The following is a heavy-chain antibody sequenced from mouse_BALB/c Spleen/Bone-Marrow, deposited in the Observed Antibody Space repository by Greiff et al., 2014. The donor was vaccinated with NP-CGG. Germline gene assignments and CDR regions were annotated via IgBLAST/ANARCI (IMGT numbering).Heavy chain of an antibody. D-gene: IGHD1-1*01. J-gene: IGHJ2*01. Sequence: VQLKESGGGLVKPGGSLKLSCAASGFTFSSYVMSWVRQTPEKRLEWVASITRGGNTYYPDSVKGRFTISRDNARDILYLQMSSLRSEDTAMYYCARGEIYYYGSTHYFDYWGQGTTLTVSS. CDR2: ITRGGNT. CDR3: ARGEIYYYGSTHYFDY. CDR1: GFTFSSYV. V-gene: IGHV5-6-5*01.